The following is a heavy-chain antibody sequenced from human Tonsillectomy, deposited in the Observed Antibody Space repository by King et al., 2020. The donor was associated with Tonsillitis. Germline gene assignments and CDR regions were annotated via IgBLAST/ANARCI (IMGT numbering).Heavy chain of an antibody. Sequence: VQLPQWGAGLLKPSETLSLPCAVYGGSFSGYYWSWIRQPPGKGLEWIGEINHSGSTNYNPSLKSRVTVSVDTSKNQFSLKLSSVTAADTAVYYCARRITMVRGGAFDIWGQGTMVTVSS. D-gene: IGHD3-10*01. CDR3: ARRITMVRGGAFDI. J-gene: IGHJ3*02. CDR2: INHSGST. V-gene: IGHV4-34*01. CDR1: GGSFSGYY.